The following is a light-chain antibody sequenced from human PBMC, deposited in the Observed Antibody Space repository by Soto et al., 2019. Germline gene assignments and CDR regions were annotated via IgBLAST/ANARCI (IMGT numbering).Light chain of an antibody. V-gene: IGKV1-39*01. J-gene: IGKJ2*01. Sequence: DIQMTQSPSSLSASVGDRVTITCRASQSISSYLTWYQQKPGKAPKLLIYAASSLQSGVPSRFSGSGSGTGFTFTISSLQPKDFATYYCQQSYRTPPLYTFGQGTKLEIK. CDR2: AAS. CDR3: QQSYRTPPLYT. CDR1: QSISSY.